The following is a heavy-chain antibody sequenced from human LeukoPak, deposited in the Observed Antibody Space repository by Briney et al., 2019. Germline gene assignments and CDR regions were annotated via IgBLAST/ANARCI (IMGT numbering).Heavy chain of an antibody. CDR3: ARDGQRYSSSWYYFDY. D-gene: IGHD6-13*01. J-gene: IGHJ4*02. CDR1: GGSISSSNW. CDR2: IYHSGST. V-gene: IGHV4-4*02. Sequence: SETLSLTCAVSGGSISSSNWWSWVRQPPGKGLEWIGEIYHSGSTNYNPSLKSRVTISVDKSRNQFSLKLSSVTAADTAVYYCARDGQRYSSSWYYFDYWGQGTLVTVSS.